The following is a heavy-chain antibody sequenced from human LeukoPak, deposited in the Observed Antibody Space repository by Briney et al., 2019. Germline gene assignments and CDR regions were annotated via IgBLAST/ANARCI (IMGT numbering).Heavy chain of an antibody. CDR2: ISPYNGKT. D-gene: IGHD3-10*01. Sequence: ASVKVSCKASGYTFTNYGIIWVRQAPGQGLEYMGWISPYNGKTNYPQKVQGRVALTTDTSTATAFMELRSLTSDDTAVYFCARPHGVPLGALFDYGAGEPLVTASS. V-gene: IGHV1-18*01. CDR3: ARPHGVPLGALFDY. CDR1: GYTFTNYG. J-gene: IGHJ4*02.